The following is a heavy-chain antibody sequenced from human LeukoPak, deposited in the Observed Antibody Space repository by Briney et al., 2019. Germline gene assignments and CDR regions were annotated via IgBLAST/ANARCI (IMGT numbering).Heavy chain of an antibody. J-gene: IGHJ4*02. CDR3: VKELERRTYVY. CDR2: INHSGST. CDR1: GGSFSGYY. V-gene: IGHV4-34*01. Sequence: SETLSLTCAVYGGSFSGYYWSWIRQPPGKGLEWIGEINHSGSTNYNPSLKSRVTISVDTSKNQFSLQLNSVTPEDTAVYYCVKELERRTYVYWGQGTLVTVSS. D-gene: IGHD1-1*01.